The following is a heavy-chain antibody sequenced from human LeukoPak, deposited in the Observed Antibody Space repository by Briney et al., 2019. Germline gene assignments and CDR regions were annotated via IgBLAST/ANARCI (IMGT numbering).Heavy chain of an antibody. CDR2: ISSTSSTI. J-gene: IGHJ1*01. Sequence: GGSLRLSCAASGFTFSSYSMNWVRQAPGKGLEWVSYISSTSSTIPYADSVKGRFTISRDNAKNSLYLQMNSLRDEDTAVYYCARDFSGSYVTEYLQYWGQGTLVTVSS. D-gene: IGHD1-26*01. CDR1: GFTFSSYS. V-gene: IGHV3-48*02. CDR3: ARDFSGSYVTEYLQY.